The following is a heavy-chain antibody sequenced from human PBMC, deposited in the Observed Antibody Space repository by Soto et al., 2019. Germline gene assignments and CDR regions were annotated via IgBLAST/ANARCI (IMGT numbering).Heavy chain of an antibody. CDR3: ARGLVAGGTGMHV. CDR2: ISYDGSNK. J-gene: IGHJ6*02. CDR1: GFTFSSYA. Sequence: GGSLRISCAASGFTFSSYAMHWVRQAPGKGLEWVAVISYDGSNKYYADSVKGRFTISRDNSKNTLYLQMNSLRAEDTAVYYCARGLVAGGTGMHVGVGVTTLTVS. D-gene: IGHD6-13*01. V-gene: IGHV3-30-3*01.